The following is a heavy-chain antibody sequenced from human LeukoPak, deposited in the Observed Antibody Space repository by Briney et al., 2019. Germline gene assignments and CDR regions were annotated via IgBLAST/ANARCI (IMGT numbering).Heavy chain of an antibody. CDR1: GLTFSDYA. Sequence: GGSLRLSCAASGLTFSDYAMSWFRQAPGKGLEWVSGITSGFTPHYADSVRGRFTISRDNSKNTFHLQLNSLRAEDTAVYYCAKDYSDSRVADVFFEYWGQGTLVTVSS. D-gene: IGHD2-15*01. J-gene: IGHJ4*02. CDR2: ITSGFTP. V-gene: IGHV3-23*01. CDR3: AKDYSDSRVADVFFEY.